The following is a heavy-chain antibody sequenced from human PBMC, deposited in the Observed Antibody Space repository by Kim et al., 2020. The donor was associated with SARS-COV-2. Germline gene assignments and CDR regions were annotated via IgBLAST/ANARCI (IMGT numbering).Heavy chain of an antibody. J-gene: IGHJ4*02. CDR1: GYSISSGYY. D-gene: IGHD6-6*01. Sequence: SETLSLTCTVSGYSISSGYYWGWIRQPPGKGLEWIGSIYHSGSTYYNPSLKSRVTISVDTSKNQFSLKLSSVTAADTAVYYCAREQRGIAARPFDYWGQGTLVTVSS. CDR3: AREQRGIAARPFDY. V-gene: IGHV4-38-2*02. CDR2: IYHSGST.